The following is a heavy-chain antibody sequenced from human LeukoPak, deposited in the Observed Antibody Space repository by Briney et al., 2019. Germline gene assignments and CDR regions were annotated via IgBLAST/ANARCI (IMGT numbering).Heavy chain of an antibody. CDR3: ARDLSGSLYFDY. CDR1: GGSISPYY. J-gene: IGHJ4*02. D-gene: IGHD3-10*01. V-gene: IGHV4-4*07. Sequence: PSETLSLTCIVSGGSISPYYWNWIRQPAGKGLEWIGRLYPSGSTDYNPSLKNRVTISVDTSKNQFSLEMNSVTAADTAVYYCARDLSGSLYFDYWGQGTLVTVSS. CDR2: LYPSGST.